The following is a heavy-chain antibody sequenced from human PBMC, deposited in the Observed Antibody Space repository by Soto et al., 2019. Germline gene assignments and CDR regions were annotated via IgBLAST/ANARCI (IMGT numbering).Heavy chain of an antibody. CDR1: AFTFSAYG. CDR3: ARDDAFGNENGFDI. CDR2: IVSDGSKE. J-gene: IGHJ3*02. V-gene: IGHV3-33*01. D-gene: IGHD3-3*02. Sequence: GGSLRLSCAASAFTFSAYGFHWVRQAPGKGLEWLAVIVSDGSKEYYADSVEGRFTISRDNYKETLYLQLNSLRAEDTAVYYCARDDAFGNENGFDIWGQGTMVTVSS.